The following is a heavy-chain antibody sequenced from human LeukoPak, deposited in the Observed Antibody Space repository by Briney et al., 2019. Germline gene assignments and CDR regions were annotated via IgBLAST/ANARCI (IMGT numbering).Heavy chain of an antibody. V-gene: IGHV3-48*03. D-gene: IGHD2-2*01. CDR3: ARVGLSSKRLV. CDR2: ICSCGSII. CDR1: RIILSNYE. J-gene: IGHJ4*02. Sequence: GSRRLSCAASRIILSNYEMNWVRQAPGKGLGWVSYICSCGSIIYSADSVKGRFTISRDNAKNSLYLQMNSLRAEDTAVYYCARVGLSSKRLVWGRGTLVTVSS.